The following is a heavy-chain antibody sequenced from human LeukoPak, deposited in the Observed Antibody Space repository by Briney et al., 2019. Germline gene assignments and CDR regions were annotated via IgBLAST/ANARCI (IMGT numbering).Heavy chain of an antibody. D-gene: IGHD3-10*01. CDR3: ARDSGTTGEVKFDP. CDR2: IYNGGII. Sequence: SETLSLTCTVSGDSISRYYWSWIRQPTGKGLEWIGRIYNGGIITYNPSLKSRVTMSIDTSNNQFSLRLRFVTAADTAVYYCARDSGTTGEVKFDPWGQGTLVTVSS. CDR1: GDSISRYY. J-gene: IGHJ5*02. V-gene: IGHV4-4*07.